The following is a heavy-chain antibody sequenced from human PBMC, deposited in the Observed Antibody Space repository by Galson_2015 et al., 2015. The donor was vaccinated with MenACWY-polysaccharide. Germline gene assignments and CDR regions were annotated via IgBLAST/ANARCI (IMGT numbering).Heavy chain of an antibody. CDR2: IKSKYDGGTT. CDR1: GFTFSNAW. CDR3: ATGDGYNWGLDY. J-gene: IGHJ4*02. Sequence: SLRLSCAASGFTFSNAWMNWVRQAPGKGLEWVGRIKSKYDGGTTEYAAPVKGRVTISRDDSKKTVYLQVNGQKTEDAAVYYCATGDGYNWGLDYWGQGTLVTVSS. D-gene: IGHD5-24*01. V-gene: IGHV3-15*01.